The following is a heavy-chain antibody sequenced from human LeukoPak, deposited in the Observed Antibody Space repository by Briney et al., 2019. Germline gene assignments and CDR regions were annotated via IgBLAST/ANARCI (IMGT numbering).Heavy chain of an antibody. V-gene: IGHV4-34*01. CDR1: GGSFSGYY. D-gene: IGHD5-18*01. Sequence: SQTLSLTCAVYGGSFSGYYWSWIRQPPGKGLEWIGEINHSGSTNYNPSLKSRVTISVDTSKNQFSLKLSSVTAADTAVYYCARAPLRGYSYASDYWGQGTLVTVTS. CDR2: INHSGST. J-gene: IGHJ4*02. CDR3: ARAPLRGYSYASDY.